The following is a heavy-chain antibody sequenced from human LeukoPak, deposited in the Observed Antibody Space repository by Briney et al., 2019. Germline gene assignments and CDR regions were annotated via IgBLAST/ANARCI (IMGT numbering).Heavy chain of an antibody. V-gene: IGHV3-21*01. J-gene: IGHJ3*02. CDR1: GFTFSSYS. CDR3: AKDSITGTTFFDI. CDR2: ISSSSSYI. D-gene: IGHD1-7*01. Sequence: SGGSLRLSCAASGFTFSSYSMNWVRQAPGKGLEWVSSISSSSSYIYYADSVKGRFTISRDNAKNSLYLQMNSLRAEDTAVYYCAKDSITGTTFFDIWGQGTMVTVSS.